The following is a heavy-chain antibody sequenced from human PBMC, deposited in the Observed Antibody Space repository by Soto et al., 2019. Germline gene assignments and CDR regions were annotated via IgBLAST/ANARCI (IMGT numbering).Heavy chain of an antibody. J-gene: IGHJ4*02. Sequence: PSETLSLTCTVSGGSINSYYWSWIRQPPGKGLEWIGYIYYSGSTNYNPSLKSRVAISVDTSRNQFSLKLSSVTAADTAVYYCASSRGGQPLVPYYFDYWGQGTLVTVSS. V-gene: IGHV4-59*01. CDR1: GGSINSYY. CDR2: IYYSGST. CDR3: ASSRGGQPLVPYYFDY. D-gene: IGHD6-13*01.